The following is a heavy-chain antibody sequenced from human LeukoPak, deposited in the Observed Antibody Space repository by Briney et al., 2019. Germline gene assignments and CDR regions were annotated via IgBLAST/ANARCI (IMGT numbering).Heavy chain of an antibody. CDR2: IRSKANSYAT. CDR3: ASRPVTSKPFDY. Sequence: GGSLRLSCAASGFTFSGSAMHWVRQASGKGLEWVGRIRSKANSYATAYAASVKGRFTISRDDSKNTAYLQMNSLRAEDTAVYYCASRPVTSKPFDYWGQGTLVTVSS. J-gene: IGHJ4*02. CDR1: GFTFSGSA. V-gene: IGHV3-73*01.